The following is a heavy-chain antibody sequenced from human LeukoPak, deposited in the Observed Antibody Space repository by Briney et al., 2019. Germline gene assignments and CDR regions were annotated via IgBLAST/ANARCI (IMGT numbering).Heavy chain of an antibody. CDR2: IKQDGIEQ. CDR1: GFTFISYW. J-gene: IGHJ4*02. D-gene: IGHD6-19*01. CDR3: ARVGGSACHFDC. V-gene: IGHV3-7*01. Sequence: GGSLRLSCAASGFTFISYWMTWVRQAPGTGLEWVANIKQDGIEQYYVDSVKGRFTISRDNAKNSLYLQMNSLRAEDTALYYCARVGGSACHFDCWGTGSLVTVSS.